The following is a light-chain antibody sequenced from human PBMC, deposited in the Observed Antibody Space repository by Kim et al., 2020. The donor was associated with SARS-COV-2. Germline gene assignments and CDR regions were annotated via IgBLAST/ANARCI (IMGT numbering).Light chain of an antibody. Sequence: PGKRATLSCRASQSVSSNYLAWYQQKPGQPPRLLIYDTSTRATGIPDRFSGSGSGTDYTLTISRLEPEDFVVYYCQQYGSSPLTFGGGTKV. V-gene: IGKV3-20*01. CDR2: DTS. J-gene: IGKJ4*01. CDR1: QSVSSNY. CDR3: QQYGSSPLT.